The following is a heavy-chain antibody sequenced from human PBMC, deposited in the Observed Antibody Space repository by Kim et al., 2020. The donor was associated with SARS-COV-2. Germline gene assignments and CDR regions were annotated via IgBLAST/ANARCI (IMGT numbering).Heavy chain of an antibody. CDR3: ARGHSSGCRNCYFDY. V-gene: IGHV3-30*04. Sequence: GGSLRLSCAASGFTFSSYAMHWVRQAPGKGLEWVAVISYDGSNKYYADSVKGRFTISRDNSKNTLYLQMNSLRAEDTAVYYCARGHSSGCRNCYFDYWGQGTLVTVSS. D-gene: IGHD6-19*01. J-gene: IGHJ4*02. CDR1: GFTFSSYA. CDR2: ISYDGSNK.